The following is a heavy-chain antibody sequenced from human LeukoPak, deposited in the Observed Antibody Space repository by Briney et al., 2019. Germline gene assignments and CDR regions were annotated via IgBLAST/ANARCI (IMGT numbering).Heavy chain of an antibody. Sequence: PSETLSLTCSVSGGSVSSYYWSWIRQSPGKGLEWIGDIYYSGSTNYNPSLKSRVTISVGTSKNQFSLRLSSVTAADTAVYYSARLASGSYGPLTPFDYWGQGTLVTVSS. D-gene: IGHD1-26*01. J-gene: IGHJ4*02. CDR1: GGSVSSYY. CDR3: ARLASGSYGPLTPFDY. CDR2: IYYSGST. V-gene: IGHV4-59*08.